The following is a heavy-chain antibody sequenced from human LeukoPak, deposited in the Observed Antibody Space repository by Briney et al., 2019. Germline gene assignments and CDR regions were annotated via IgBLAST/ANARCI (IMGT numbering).Heavy chain of an antibody. Sequence: PGGSLRLSCAVSGFTFSNYAMSWVRQAPGKGLEWVAGITGTGGSTYYADSVKGRFTISRDSSKNTLYLQMKSLRAKDTAIYYCARDWVSLYHYGMDVWGQGTTVTVSS. CDR2: ITGTGGST. V-gene: IGHV3-23*01. CDR3: ARDWVSLYHYGMDV. J-gene: IGHJ6*02. D-gene: IGHD3-16*01. CDR1: GFTFSNYA.